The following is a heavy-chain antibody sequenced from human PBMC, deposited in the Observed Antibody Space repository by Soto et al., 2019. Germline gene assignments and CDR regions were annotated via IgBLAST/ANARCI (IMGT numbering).Heavy chain of an antibody. Sequence: GWSLRLSCAASGFTFISYGMHWVRQAPGKGLEWVAVIWYDGSNKYYGDSVRGRFTISRDNSKNTLFLEMNSLRSEDTAVYYCAKDRGLAESGRWSHYYYGMDVWGQGTTVTVSS. J-gene: IGHJ6*02. CDR1: GFTFISYG. CDR2: IWYDGSNK. V-gene: IGHV3-33*06. D-gene: IGHD1-26*01. CDR3: AKDRGLAESGRWSHYYYGMDV.